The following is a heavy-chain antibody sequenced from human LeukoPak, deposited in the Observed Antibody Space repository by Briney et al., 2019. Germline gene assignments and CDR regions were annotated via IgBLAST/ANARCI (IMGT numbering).Heavy chain of an antibody. Sequence: GGSLRLSCAASGFTFSSYSMNWVRQAPGKGLEWVSSISSSSSYIYYADSVKGRFTISRDNAKNSLYLQMNSLRAEDTAVYYCARDSGDYYYGVDVWGQGTTVTVSS. J-gene: IGHJ6*02. V-gene: IGHV3-21*01. D-gene: IGHD7-27*01. CDR2: ISSSSSYI. CDR1: GFTFSSYS. CDR3: ARDSGDYYYGVDV.